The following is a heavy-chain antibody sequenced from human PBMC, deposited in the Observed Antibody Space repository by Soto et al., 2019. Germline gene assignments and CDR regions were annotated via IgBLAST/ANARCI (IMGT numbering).Heavy chain of an antibody. CDR2: ISAYNGNT. Sequence: ASVKVSCKASGYTFTSYGISWVRQAPGQGLEWMGWISAYNGNTNYAQKFQGRVTMTTDTSTSTAYMELSRLRSDDTAVYYCAVTLWFGEDDAFDIWGQGTMVTVSS. CDR3: AVTLWFGEDDAFDI. CDR1: GYTFTSYG. V-gene: IGHV1-18*01. D-gene: IGHD3-10*01. J-gene: IGHJ3*02.